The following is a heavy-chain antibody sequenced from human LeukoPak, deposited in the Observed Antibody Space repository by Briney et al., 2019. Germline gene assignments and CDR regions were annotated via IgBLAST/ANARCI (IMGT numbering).Heavy chain of an antibody. V-gene: IGHV1-69*01. CDR2: IIPIFGTA. CDR3: AREGTIRITMVRGVIDY. CDR1: GGTFSSYA. J-gene: IGHJ4*02. D-gene: IGHD3-10*01. Sequence: SVKVSCKASGGTFSSYAISWVRQAPGQGLEWMGGIIPIFGTANYAQKFQGRVTITADESTSTAYMELSSLRAEDTAVYYCAREGTIRITMVRGVIDYWGQGTLVTVSS.